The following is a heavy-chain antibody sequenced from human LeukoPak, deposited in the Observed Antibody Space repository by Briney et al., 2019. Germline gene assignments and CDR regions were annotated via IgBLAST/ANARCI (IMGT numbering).Heavy chain of an antibody. V-gene: IGHV4-34*01. CDR1: GGSFSGYY. Sequence: PSETLSLTCAVYGGSFSGYYWSWIRHRPGRGLECIGEINHSGSTNYNPSLKSRVTISVDTSKNQFSLKLSSVTAADTAVYYCARELVDYDFWSGYYPKYYFDYWGQGTLVTVSS. CDR2: INHSGST. CDR3: ARELVDYDFWSGYYPKYYFDY. D-gene: IGHD3-3*01. J-gene: IGHJ4*02.